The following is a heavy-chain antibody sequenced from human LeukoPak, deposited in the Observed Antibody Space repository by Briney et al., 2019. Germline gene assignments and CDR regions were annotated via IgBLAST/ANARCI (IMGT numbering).Heavy chain of an antibody. CDR3: ASSPRLTTSWFLFDS. CDR1: GDSLSNYY. V-gene: IGHV4-59*08. Sequence: SETLSLTCSVSGDSLSNYYWICIRQPPGKGLEWIGYVYYSGSTNYNPSLKTRLHLSVDTSKNRFSLKLSSVTAADTAVYYCASSPRLTTSWFLFDSWGHGTLVTVSS. J-gene: IGHJ5*01. CDR2: VYYSGST. D-gene: IGHD2-2*01.